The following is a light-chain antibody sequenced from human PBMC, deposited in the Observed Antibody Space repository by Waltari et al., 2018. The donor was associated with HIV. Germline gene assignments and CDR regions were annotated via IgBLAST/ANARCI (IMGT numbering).Light chain of an antibody. CDR2: SNF. V-gene: IGLV1-47*02. Sequence: QSVLTQPPSASGTPGQRVAISCSGSSSNIGRYFVYWYQQLPGTAPKLLIFSNFQRPSGVPDRFSGSKSGTSASLAISELRSEDEADYYCAAWDASLGGVVFGGGTTLTVL. J-gene: IGLJ2*01. CDR3: AAWDASLGGVV. CDR1: SSNIGRYF.